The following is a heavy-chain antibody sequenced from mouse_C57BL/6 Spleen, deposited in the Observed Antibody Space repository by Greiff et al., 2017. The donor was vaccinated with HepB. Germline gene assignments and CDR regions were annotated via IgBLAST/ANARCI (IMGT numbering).Heavy chain of an antibody. J-gene: IGHJ4*01. V-gene: IGHV2-9-1*01. CDR2: IWTGGGT. CDR3: ARYDYDDGRYYAMDY. CDR1: GFSLTSYA. D-gene: IGHD2-4*01. Sequence: VQLQESGPGLVAPSQSLSITCTVSGFSLTSYAISWVRQPPGKGLEWLGVIWTGGGTNYNSALKYKLSISKDNSKCKVFLKMNSLQTDDTARYYCARYDYDDGRYYAMDYWGQGTSVTVSS.